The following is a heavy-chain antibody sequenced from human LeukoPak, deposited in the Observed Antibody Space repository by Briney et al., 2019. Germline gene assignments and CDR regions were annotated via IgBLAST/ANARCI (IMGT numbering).Heavy chain of an antibody. Sequence: PGGSLTLSCAASGFIFSSYGMHWVRQAPGKGLECVSFIRYDGSNKYYADSVKGRFTISRDNSKSTLYLQMNSLRTEDTAVYYCAKIPPAAAAVPFDYWGQGTLVTVSS. CDR3: AKIPPAAAAVPFDY. CDR1: GFIFSSYG. CDR2: IRYDGSNK. V-gene: IGHV3-30*02. J-gene: IGHJ4*02. D-gene: IGHD6-13*01.